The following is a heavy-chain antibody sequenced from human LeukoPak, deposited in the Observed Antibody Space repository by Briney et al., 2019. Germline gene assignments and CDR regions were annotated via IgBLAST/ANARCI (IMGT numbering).Heavy chain of an antibody. CDR1: GGSFSGYY. J-gene: IGHJ4*02. V-gene: IGHV4-34*01. Sequence: PSETLSLTCAVYGGSFSGYYWSWIRQPPGKGLEWIGEINHSGSTNYNPSLKSRVTISVDTSKNQFSLKLTSVTAADTAVYYCARGGYCSGGSCYGVGFDYWGQGILVTVSS. D-gene: IGHD2-15*01. CDR3: ARGGYCSGGSCYGVGFDY. CDR2: INHSGST.